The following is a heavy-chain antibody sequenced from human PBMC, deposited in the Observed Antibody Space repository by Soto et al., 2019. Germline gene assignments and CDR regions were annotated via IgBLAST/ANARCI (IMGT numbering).Heavy chain of an antibody. CDR2: IYPGDSDN. CDR1: GYSFTSYW. V-gene: IGHV5-51*01. CDR3: ATLXXXXYXXYYYYXMDV. J-gene: IGHJ6*02. D-gene: IGHD2-2*01. Sequence: ESLKISCKGSGYSFTSYWIGWVRQMPGKGMEWMGIIYPGDSDNRYSPSFQAPLSISADKSISTAYLQWSSLKASDSAMYSSATLXXXXYXXYYYYXMDVWGQGTTVXVSS.